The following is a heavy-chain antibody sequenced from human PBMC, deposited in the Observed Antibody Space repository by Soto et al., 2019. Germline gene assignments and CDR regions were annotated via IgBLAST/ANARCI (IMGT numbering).Heavy chain of an antibody. CDR3: TTDSSGWYYYYMDV. D-gene: IGHD6-19*01. J-gene: IGHJ6*03. V-gene: IGHV3-15*01. CDR2: IKSKTDGGTT. CDR1: GFTFSNAW. Sequence: GGSPRLTCAASGFTFSNAWMSWVRQAPGKGLEWVGRIKSKTDGGTTDYAAPVKGRFTISRDDSKNTLYLQMNSLKTEDTAVYYCTTDSSGWYYYYMDVWGKGTTVTSP.